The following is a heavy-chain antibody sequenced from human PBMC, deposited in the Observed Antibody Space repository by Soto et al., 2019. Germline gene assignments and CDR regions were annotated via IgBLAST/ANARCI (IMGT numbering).Heavy chain of an antibody. D-gene: IGHD3-22*01. CDR2: IKTDGSYT. V-gene: IGHV3-74*01. Sequence: PGGSLRLSCAASGFTFSSYWMHWVRQTPGKGLVWVSRIKTDGSYTDYADSVKGRFTISRDNAKNTLYLQMNSLRAEDTAVYFCARGPNSGSSGYYVFDCWGQGTLVTV. CDR1: GFTFSSYW. CDR3: ARGPNSGSSGYYVFDC. J-gene: IGHJ4*02.